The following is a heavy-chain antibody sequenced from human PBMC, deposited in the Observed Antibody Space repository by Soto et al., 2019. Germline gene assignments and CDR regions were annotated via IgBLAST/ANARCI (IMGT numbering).Heavy chain of an antibody. Sequence: ASVKVSCKASGYTFTSYAMHWVRQAPGQRLEWMGWINAGNGNTKYSQKFQGRVTITRDTSASTAYMELSSLRSEDTAVYYCARAIREYYYGSGSSFPFDYWGQGTLVTVSS. J-gene: IGHJ4*02. CDR1: GYTFTSYA. CDR3: ARAIREYYYGSGSSFPFDY. V-gene: IGHV1-3*01. CDR2: INAGNGNT. D-gene: IGHD3-10*01.